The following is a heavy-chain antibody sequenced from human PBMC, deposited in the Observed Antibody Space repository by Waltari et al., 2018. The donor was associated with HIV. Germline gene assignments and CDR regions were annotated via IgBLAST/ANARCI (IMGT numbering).Heavy chain of an antibody. J-gene: IGHJ6*02. CDR2: PTPAFGTA. Sequence: QVQLVQSGAEVKKPGSSVGVSCKVSGGAFSRYAINWVRQAPRQVLEWMGVPTPAFGTATKAARVPGRVTITAYEDTSTSFMDLSSPRSEEKAVYLCASYHRGKKRPYGMDGWGQGTTVTV. CDR3: ASYHRGKKRPYGMDG. D-gene: IGHD6-6*01. CDR1: GGAFSRYA. V-gene: IGHV1-69*01.